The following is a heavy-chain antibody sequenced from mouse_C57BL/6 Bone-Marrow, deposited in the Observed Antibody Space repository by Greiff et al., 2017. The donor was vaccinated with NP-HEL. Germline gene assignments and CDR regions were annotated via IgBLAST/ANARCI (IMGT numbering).Heavy chain of an antibody. V-gene: IGHV14-4*01. J-gene: IGHJ4*01. CDR2: IDPENGDT. D-gene: IGHD3-2*02. CDR3: TTRLSAY. Sequence: VQLKQSGAELVRPGASVKLSCTASGFNIKDDYMHWVKQRPEQGLEWIGWIDPENGDTEYASKFQGKATITADTSSNTAYLQLSSLTSEDTAVYYCTTRLSAYWGQGTSVTVSS. CDR1: GFNIKDDY.